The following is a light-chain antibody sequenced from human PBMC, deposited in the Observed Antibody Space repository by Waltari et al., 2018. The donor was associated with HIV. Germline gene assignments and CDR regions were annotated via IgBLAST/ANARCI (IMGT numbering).Light chain of an antibody. CDR1: NIGTKS. Sequence: SYVLTQPPSVSVAPGQTASITCGGNNIGTKSVHWYQQRPGQAPVLVVYYDYDRPSGIPERFSGSNSGNMATLTISRVEAGDEAVYYCQVWDSSTEHPGVVFGGGTKLTVL. CDR2: YDY. CDR3: QVWDSSTEHPGVV. J-gene: IGLJ2*01. V-gene: IGLV3-21*02.